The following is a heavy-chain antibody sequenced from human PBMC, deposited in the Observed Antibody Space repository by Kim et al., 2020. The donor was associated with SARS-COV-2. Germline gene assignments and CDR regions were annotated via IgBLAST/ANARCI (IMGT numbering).Heavy chain of an antibody. J-gene: IGHJ5*02. CDR3: AREWVVWDGNWFDP. V-gene: IGHV3-48*02. CDR2: ISSSSSTI. D-gene: IGHD2-2*01. CDR1: GFTFSSYS. Sequence: GGSLRLSCAASGFTFSSYSMNWVRQAPGKGLEWVSYISSSSSTIYYADSVKGRFTISRDNAKNSLYLQMNSLRDEDTAVYYCAREWVVWDGNWFDPWGQGTLVTVSS.